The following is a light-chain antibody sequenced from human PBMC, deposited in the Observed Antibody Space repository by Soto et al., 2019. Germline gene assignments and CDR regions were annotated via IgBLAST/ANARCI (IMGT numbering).Light chain of an antibody. CDR1: KNDIGVYDF. J-gene: IGLJ1*01. CDR3: KSYADSNTYV. V-gene: IGLV2-8*01. Sequence: QSVLTQPPSASGSPGQSVTIYCTGTKNDIGVYDFVSWYQHHPGKAPRLIIYEVVQRPSGVPDRFSGSKSGNTASLTVSGLQAADEADYFCKSYADSNTYVFGSGTKVTVL. CDR2: EVV.